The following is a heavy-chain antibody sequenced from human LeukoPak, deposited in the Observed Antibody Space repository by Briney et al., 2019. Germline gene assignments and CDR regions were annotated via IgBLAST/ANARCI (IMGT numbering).Heavy chain of an antibody. V-gene: IGHV1-2*02. D-gene: IGHD2-2*02. Sequence: ASVKVSCKASGYTFTGYYMHWVRQAPGQGLEWMGWINPNSGGTNYAQKFQGRVTMTRDTSISTAYMELSRLRSDDTAAYYCARDHCSSTSCYNGVAPSNWFDPWGQGTLVTVSS. J-gene: IGHJ5*02. CDR1: GYTFTGYY. CDR2: INPNSGGT. CDR3: ARDHCSSTSCYNGVAPSNWFDP.